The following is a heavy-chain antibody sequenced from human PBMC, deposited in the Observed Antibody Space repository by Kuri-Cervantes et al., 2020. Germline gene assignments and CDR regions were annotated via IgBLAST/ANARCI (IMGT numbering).Heavy chain of an antibody. Sequence: SETLSLTCAVYGVSFSDYYWSWIRQPPGKGLEWIGEIIHSGSTNYNPSLKSRVTISIDTSKNQFSLKVNSVTAADTAVYYCARYGTHNAAAAGRGWFDPWGQGTLVTVSS. CDR3: ARYGTHNAAAAGRGWFDP. J-gene: IGHJ5*02. V-gene: IGHV4-34*12. D-gene: IGHD6-13*01. CDR2: IIHSGST. CDR1: GVSFSDYY.